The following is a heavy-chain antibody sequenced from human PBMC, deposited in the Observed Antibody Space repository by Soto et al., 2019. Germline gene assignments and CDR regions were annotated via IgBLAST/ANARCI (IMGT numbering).Heavy chain of an antibody. Sequence: SETLSLTCAVYGGSFSGYYWSWIRQPPGKGLEWIGEINHSGSTNYNPSLKSRVTISVDTSKNQFSLKLSSVTAADTAVYYCARDHKWDGMDVWGRGTTVTVSS. V-gene: IGHV4-34*01. CDR2: INHSGST. CDR1: GGSFSGYY. D-gene: IGHD1-26*01. CDR3: ARDHKWDGMDV. J-gene: IGHJ6*01.